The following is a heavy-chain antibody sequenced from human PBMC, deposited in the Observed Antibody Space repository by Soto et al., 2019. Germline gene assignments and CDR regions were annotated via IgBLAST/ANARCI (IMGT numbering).Heavy chain of an antibody. J-gene: IGHJ4*02. CDR2: INPSGGST. V-gene: IGHV1-46*01. CDR3: AREQPQYRSGSSLEPYVDY. D-gene: IGHD1-26*01. CDR1: GYTFTSYY. Sequence: QVQLVQSGAEVKKPGASVKVSCKASGYTFTSYYMHWVRQAPGQGLEWMGIINPSGGSTTYAQKFQGRVTLTRDTSKSTLYMELSSLRSEDTAVYYCAREQPQYRSGSSLEPYVDYWGQGTLVTVSS.